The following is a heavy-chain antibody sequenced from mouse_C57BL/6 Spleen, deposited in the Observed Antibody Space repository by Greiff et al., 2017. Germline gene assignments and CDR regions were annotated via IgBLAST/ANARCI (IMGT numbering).Heavy chain of an antibody. V-gene: IGHV1-64*01. CDR1: GYTFTSYW. CDR2: IHTNSGST. CDR3: AISNYDYAMDY. D-gene: IGHD1-1*01. J-gene: IGHJ4*01. Sequence: QVQLLQPGAELVKPGASVKLSCKASGYTFTSYWMHWVKQRPGQGLEWIGMIHTNSGSTNYNEKFKSKATLTVDKSSSTAYMQLSSLTSEDSAVYYCAISNYDYAMDYWGQGTSVTVSS.